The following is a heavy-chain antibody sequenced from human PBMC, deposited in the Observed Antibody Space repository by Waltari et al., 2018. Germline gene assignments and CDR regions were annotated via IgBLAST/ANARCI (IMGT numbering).Heavy chain of an antibody. J-gene: IGHJ4*02. Sequence: QVQLVQSGAEVKKPGASVKVSCKASGYTFTGYYMHWVRQAPGQGLEWMGRINPNSGGTNYAQKFQGRVTMTRDTSISTAYMELSRLRSDDTAVYYCSAVGWEPRQRYMVPTDWGQGTLVTVSS. V-gene: IGHV1-2*06. CDR3: SAVGWEPRQRYMVPTD. D-gene: IGHD1-26*01. CDR1: GYTFTGYY. CDR2: INPNSGGT.